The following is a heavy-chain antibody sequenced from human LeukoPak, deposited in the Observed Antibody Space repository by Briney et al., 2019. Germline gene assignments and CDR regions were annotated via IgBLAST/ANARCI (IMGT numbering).Heavy chain of an antibody. CDR1: GGSISSGGYY. D-gene: IGHD4-17*01. CDR2: IYYSGST. J-gene: IGHJ3*02. Sequence: SETLSLTCTVSGGSISSGGYYWSWIRQHPGKGLEWIGYIYYSGSTYYNPSLKSRVTISVDTSKNQFSLKQSSVTAADTAVYYCARGKMTTATGEAFDIWGQGTMVTVSS. CDR3: ARGKMTTATGEAFDI. V-gene: IGHV4-31*03.